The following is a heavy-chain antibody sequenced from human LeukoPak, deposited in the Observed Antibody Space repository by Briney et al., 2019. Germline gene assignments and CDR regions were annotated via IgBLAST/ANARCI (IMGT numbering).Heavy chain of an antibody. Sequence: TGESLKISCKGSGFTFTKYWIGWVRQMPGKGLEWMGIMYLGDSETRYSPSFQGRVTISADKSISTVFLQWSSLKASDTAMYYCVRHEGSISGWPFDYWGQGTLVTVSS. CDR2: MYLGDSET. D-gene: IGHD6-19*01. CDR1: GFTFTKYW. CDR3: VRHEGSISGWPFDY. J-gene: IGHJ4*02. V-gene: IGHV5-51*01.